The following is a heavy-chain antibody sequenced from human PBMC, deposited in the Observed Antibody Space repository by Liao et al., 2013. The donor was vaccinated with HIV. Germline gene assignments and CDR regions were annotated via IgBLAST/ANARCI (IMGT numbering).Heavy chain of an antibody. Sequence: VQLQQWGAGLLKPSETLSLTCAVYGGSFSDHFWSWIRQSPGKGLEWIGEISHSGSAIGQGGTTTFNPSLKSRVSMSLDTSKNQFSLKLTSVTAADTGLYFCARGSDWGQVLGKTLSGFDYWGHGTLVSVSS. CDR3: ARGSDWGQVLGKTLSGFDY. D-gene: IGHD7-27*01. CDR2: ISHSGSAIGQGGTT. V-gene: IGHV4-34*02. J-gene: IGHJ4*01. CDR1: GGSFSDHF.